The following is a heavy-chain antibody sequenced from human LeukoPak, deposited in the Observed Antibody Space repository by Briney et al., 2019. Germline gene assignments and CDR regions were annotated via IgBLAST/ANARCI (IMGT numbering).Heavy chain of an antibody. J-gene: IGHJ4*02. Sequence: GGSLRLSCAASGFTFSSYSMNWVRQAPGKGLEWVSSMSSSSSYIYYADSVKGRFTISRDIAKNSLYLQMNSLRAEDTAVYYCARDSSSSLTYWGQGTLVTVSS. CDR1: GFTFSSYS. CDR3: ARDSSSSLTY. CDR2: MSSSSSYI. V-gene: IGHV3-21*01. D-gene: IGHD6-6*01.